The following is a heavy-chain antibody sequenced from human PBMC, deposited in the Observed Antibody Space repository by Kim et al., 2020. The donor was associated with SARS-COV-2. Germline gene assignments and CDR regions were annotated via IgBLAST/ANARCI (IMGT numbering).Heavy chain of an antibody. J-gene: IGHJ4*02. CDR3: AKERRKYCSGGSCHLEY. V-gene: IGHV3-33*06. D-gene: IGHD2-15*01. Sequence: KGRFTNSRDNSKNTPYLQMNNLRAEDTAVYYCAKERRKYCSGGSCHLEYWGQGTLVTVSS.